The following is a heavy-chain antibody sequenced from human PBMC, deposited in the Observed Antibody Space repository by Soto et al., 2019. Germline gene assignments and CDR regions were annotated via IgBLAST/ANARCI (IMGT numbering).Heavy chain of an antibody. CDR3: ARPRYDGSGTAFDH. CDR1: GFTFSSYW. V-gene: IGHV3-74*01. D-gene: IGHD3-22*01. J-gene: IGHJ4*02. Sequence: EVQLVESGGGLVQPGGSLRVSCAASGFTFSSYWMHWVRQVPGKGLVWVSRISGDGSSTSYADAVRGRFTISRDNAKNTLYLQMNSLRAEDTSLYCCARPRYDGSGTAFDHWGQGALVTVSA. CDR2: ISGDGSST.